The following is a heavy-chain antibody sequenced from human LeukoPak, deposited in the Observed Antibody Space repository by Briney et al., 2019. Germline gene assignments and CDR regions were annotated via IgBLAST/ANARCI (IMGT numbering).Heavy chain of an antibody. V-gene: IGHV3-30-3*01. CDR3: ARLYGDYGNAFDI. J-gene: IGHJ3*02. Sequence: PGGSLRLSCAASGFTFSNAWMSWVRQAPGKGLDWVAIISYDGSNKYYADSVQGRFTISRDNSKNTLYLQMNSLRGDDTAVYYCARLYGDYGNAFDIWGQGTMVTVSS. CDR2: ISYDGSNK. CDR1: GFTFSNAW. D-gene: IGHD4-17*01.